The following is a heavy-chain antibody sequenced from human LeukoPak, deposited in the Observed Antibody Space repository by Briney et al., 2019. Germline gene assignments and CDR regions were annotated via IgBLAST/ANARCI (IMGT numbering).Heavy chain of an antibody. CDR2: ISSSSSYI. J-gene: IGHJ4*02. CDR3: ARDPYYDFWSGYYGDRGVFDY. V-gene: IGHV3-21*01. Sequence: GGSLRLSCAASGFTFSSYSMNWVRQAPGKGLEWVSSISSSSSYIYYADSVKGRFTISRDNAKNSLYLQMNSLRAEDTAVYYCARDPYYDFWSGYYGDRGVFDYWGQGTLVTVSS. CDR1: GFTFSSYS. D-gene: IGHD3-3*01.